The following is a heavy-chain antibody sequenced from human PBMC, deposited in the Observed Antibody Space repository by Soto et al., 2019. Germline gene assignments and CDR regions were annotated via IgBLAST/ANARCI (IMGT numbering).Heavy chain of an antibody. D-gene: IGHD1-26*01. CDR3: ARDLRPHSGSYYAPAL. J-gene: IGHJ4*02. Sequence: PGGFLRLSCAASGFTFSSYGMHWVRQAPDKGLEWVAVIWYDGSNKYYADSVKGRFTISRDNSKNTLYLQMNSLRAEDTAVYYCARDLRPHSGSYYAPALWGQGTLVTVSS. CDR1: GFTFSSYG. CDR2: IWYDGSNK. V-gene: IGHV3-33*01.